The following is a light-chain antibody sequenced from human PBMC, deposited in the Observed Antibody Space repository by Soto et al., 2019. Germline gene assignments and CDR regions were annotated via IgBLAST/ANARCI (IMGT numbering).Light chain of an antibody. Sequence: EIVMTQSPATLSVSPGERATLSCRASQNVRSNLAWYQQKPGQAPRLLIYGASTRATGVPARFSGSGSGTEFTLTISSLQSEDFAVYYCQQYTDWPLTFGGGTKVDIK. V-gene: IGKV3-15*01. CDR3: QQYTDWPLT. CDR2: GAS. J-gene: IGKJ4*01. CDR1: QNVRSN.